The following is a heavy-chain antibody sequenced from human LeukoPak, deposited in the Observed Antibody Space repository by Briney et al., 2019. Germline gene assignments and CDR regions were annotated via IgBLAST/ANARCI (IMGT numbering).Heavy chain of an antibody. J-gene: IGHJ4*02. CDR1: GFIFSDYY. D-gene: IGHD3-10*01. CDR3: ARDGSGHVFDY. V-gene: IGHV3-66*01. Sequence: GGSLRLSCAASGFIFSDYYMSWVRQAPGKGLEWVSVIYRDGSTYYADSVKGRFTISRDNSRNTLYLQMNSLRADDTAMYYCARDGSGHVFDYWGQGTLVTVSS. CDR2: IYRDGST.